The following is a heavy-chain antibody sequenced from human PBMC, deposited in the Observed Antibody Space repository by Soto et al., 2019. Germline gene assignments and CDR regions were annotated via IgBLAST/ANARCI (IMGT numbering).Heavy chain of an antibody. D-gene: IGHD6-19*01. J-gene: IGHJ4*02. CDR2: IYSDGSRT. CDR1: GFTFSSSW. CDR3: ARGPTGWYGYDY. Sequence: EVQLVESGGGLVQPGGSLRLCCAASGFTFSSSWMHWVRQAPGKGLVWVSRIYSDGSRTNYADSVQGRFTISRDNAKNTLYLQMNSLRAEDTALYYCARGPTGWYGYDYWGQGTLVTVSS. V-gene: IGHV3-74*01.